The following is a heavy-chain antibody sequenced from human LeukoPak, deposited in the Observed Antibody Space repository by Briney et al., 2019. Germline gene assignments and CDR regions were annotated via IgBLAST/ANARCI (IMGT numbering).Heavy chain of an antibody. J-gene: IGHJ4*02. CDR3: ARASDDFWSGYYLDTAPVFDY. CDR2: IYTSGSS. Sequence: SETLSLTCTVSGGSISSYYWSWIRQPAGKGLEWIGRIYTSGSSNYNRSLKSRVTMSVDTSKNQFFLKLSSVTAADTAVYYCARASDDFWSGYYLDTAPVFDYWGQGTLVTVSS. D-gene: IGHD3-3*01. CDR1: GGSISSYY. V-gene: IGHV4-4*07.